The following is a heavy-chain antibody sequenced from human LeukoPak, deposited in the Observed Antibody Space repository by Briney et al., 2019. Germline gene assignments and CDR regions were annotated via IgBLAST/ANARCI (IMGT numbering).Heavy chain of an antibody. D-gene: IGHD2-8*01. CDR3: ARRYCTNGVCPDAFDI. CDR1: GYSFTSYW. J-gene: IGHJ3*02. CDR2: IYPGDSDT. Sequence: GESLKISCKGSGYSFTSYWIGWVRQMPGKGLEWMGIIYPGDSDTRYSPSFQGQVTTSADKSISTAYLQWSSLKAPDTAMYYCARRYCTNGVCPDAFDIWGQGTMVTVSS. V-gene: IGHV5-51*01.